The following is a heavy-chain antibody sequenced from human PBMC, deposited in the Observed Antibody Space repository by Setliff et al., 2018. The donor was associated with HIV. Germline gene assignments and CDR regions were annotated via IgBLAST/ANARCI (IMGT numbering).Heavy chain of an antibody. CDR3: ARATTKQWRPSPFDN. D-gene: IGHD6-19*01. CDR2: SSVDSDNT. J-gene: IGHJ4*02. V-gene: IGHV1-18*01. Sequence: WASVKVSCKASGYTFTSYDVNCVRQAPGQGLEWMGRSSVDSDNTNYAQKFQGRVTMTTDTSTSTAYLELRSLRSDDTAIYYCARATTKQWRPSPFDNWGQGTLVTVSS. CDR1: GYTFTSYD.